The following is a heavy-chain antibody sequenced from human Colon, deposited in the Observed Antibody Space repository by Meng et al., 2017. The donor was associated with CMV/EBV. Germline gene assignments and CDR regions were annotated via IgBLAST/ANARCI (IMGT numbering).Heavy chain of an antibody. CDR3: ARAREVGYSTYDYYDF. CDR2: ISTYNGNT. J-gene: IGHJ4*02. V-gene: IGHV1-18*01. CDR1: YTFSAYG. Sequence: YTFSAYGISWVRQAPGQGLEWMGWISTYNGNTDYAQKFQGRVTMTTDTLTSTAYMELTSLKSDDTAVFYCARAREVGYSTYDYYDFWGQGTLVTVSS. D-gene: IGHD5-12*01.